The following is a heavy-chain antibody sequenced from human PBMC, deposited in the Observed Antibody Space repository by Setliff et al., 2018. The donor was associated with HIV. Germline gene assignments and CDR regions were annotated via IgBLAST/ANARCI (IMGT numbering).Heavy chain of an antibody. D-gene: IGHD3-22*01. CDR3: ARRGYSYDTSGYYYYFDH. V-gene: IGHV1-18*01. Sequence: ASVKVSCTTSGYTFTKYGITWVRQAPGQGLEWMGWVSANNGNTNYAQKFQGRVTMTTDTSTRTAYMELGNLRSDDTAVYYCARRGYSYDTSGYYYYFDHWGQGTLVTVSS. J-gene: IGHJ4*02. CDR1: GYTFTKYG. CDR2: VSANNGNT.